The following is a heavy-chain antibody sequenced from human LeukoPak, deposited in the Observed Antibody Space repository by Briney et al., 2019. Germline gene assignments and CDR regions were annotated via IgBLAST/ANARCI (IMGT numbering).Heavy chain of an antibody. CDR2: IKSDGSIT. V-gene: IGHV3-74*01. Sequence: GGSLRLSCAASGFTFNNYWMNWVRQAPGKELVWVSRIKSDGSITIYADSVKGRFTISRDNARNTLFLQMNSLRAEDTAVYYCARLGASTYAFDIWGQGTMVTVSS. D-gene: IGHD3-10*01. CDR1: GFTFNNYW. CDR3: ARLGASTYAFDI. J-gene: IGHJ3*02.